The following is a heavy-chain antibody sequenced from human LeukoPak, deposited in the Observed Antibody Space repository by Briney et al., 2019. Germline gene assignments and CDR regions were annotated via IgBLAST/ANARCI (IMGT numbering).Heavy chain of an antibody. Sequence: GGSLRLSCAASGFTFSSYGMHWVHQAPGKGLEWVAVISYDGSNKYYADSVKGRFTISRDNSKNTLYLQMNSLRAEDTAVYYCAKESIYGDYAPPFDYWGQGTLVTVSS. J-gene: IGHJ4*02. CDR1: GFTFSSYG. CDR3: AKESIYGDYAPPFDY. CDR2: ISYDGSNK. V-gene: IGHV3-30*18. D-gene: IGHD4-17*01.